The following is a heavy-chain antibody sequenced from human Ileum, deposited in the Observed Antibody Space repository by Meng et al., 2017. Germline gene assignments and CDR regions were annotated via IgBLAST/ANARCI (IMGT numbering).Heavy chain of an antibody. V-gene: IGHV3-30-3*01. CDR2: ISYDGSNK. D-gene: IGHD3-22*01. J-gene: IGHJ4*02. Sequence: QVQLVEAGGGVVQPGRSLRLSCAASGCNFGSSAMHWVRQAPGKGLEWVAVISYDGSNKYYADSVKGRFTISRDNSKNTLYLQMNSLRAEDTAVYYCARDTKNYYDSSGYPGPLDYWGQGTLVTVSS. CDR1: GCNFGSSA. CDR3: ARDTKNYYDSSGYPGPLDY.